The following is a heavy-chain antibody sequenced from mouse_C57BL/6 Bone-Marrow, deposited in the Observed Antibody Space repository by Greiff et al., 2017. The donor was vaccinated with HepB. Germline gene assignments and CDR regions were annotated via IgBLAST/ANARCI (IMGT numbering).Heavy chain of an antibody. V-gene: IGHV14-2*01. D-gene: IGHD1-1*01. CDR3: ARLYYGRAWFAY. J-gene: IGHJ3*01. CDR1: GFNIKDYY. Sequence: EVQLQQSGAELVKPGASVKLSCTASGFNIKDYYMHWVKQRPEQGLEWIGRIDPEDGETKYAPKFQGKPTITADTTSNTAYLQRSSLTSEDTAVYYCARLYYGRAWFAYWGQGTLVTVSA. CDR2: IDPEDGET.